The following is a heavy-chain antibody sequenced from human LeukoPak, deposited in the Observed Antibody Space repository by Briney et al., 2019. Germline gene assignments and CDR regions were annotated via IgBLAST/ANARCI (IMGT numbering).Heavy chain of an antibody. D-gene: IGHD3-10*01. CDR2: INPNSGGT. CDR3: APEVLLWFGELLPLDP. Sequence: ASVTVTCKASGYTFSDYYILWVRLAPGQGPEWMGCINPNSGGTNYAQKFQGRVTMTRDTSISKAYMELSRLRSDDTAVYYCAPEVLLWFGELLPLDPWGQGTLVTVSS. V-gene: IGHV1-2*02. CDR1: GYTFSDYY. J-gene: IGHJ5*02.